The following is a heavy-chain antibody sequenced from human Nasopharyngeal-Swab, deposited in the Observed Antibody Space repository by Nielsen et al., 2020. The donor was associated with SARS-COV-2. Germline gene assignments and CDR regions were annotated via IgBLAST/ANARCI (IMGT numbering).Heavy chain of an antibody. Sequence: GESLKISCAASGFTLSTTAMHWVRQAPGKGLEWVGFIWFDGIKNYYTDSVKGRLTISRDNSKNTLYLQMNSLGAEDTAVYYCVRQFGGSADFWGQGTLVTVSS. J-gene: IGHJ4*02. D-gene: IGHD6-25*01. CDR2: IWFDGIKN. V-gene: IGHV3-33*01. CDR3: VRQFGGSADF. CDR1: GFTLSTTA.